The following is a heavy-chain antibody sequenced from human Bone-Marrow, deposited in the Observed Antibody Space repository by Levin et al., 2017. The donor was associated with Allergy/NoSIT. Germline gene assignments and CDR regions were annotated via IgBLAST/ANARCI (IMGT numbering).Heavy chain of an antibody. V-gene: IGHV3-21*01. D-gene: IGHD3-3*01. J-gene: IGHJ6*02. CDR1: GFTFSSYR. CDR2: ISSSSSYI. Sequence: SCAASGFTFSSYRMNWVRQAPGKGLEWVSSISSSSSYIYYADSVKGRFTISRDNAKNSLYLQMNSLRAEDTAVYYCARDRRSYDFWSGYYPYYYYGMDVWGQGTTVTVSS. CDR3: ARDRRSYDFWSGYYPYYYYGMDV.